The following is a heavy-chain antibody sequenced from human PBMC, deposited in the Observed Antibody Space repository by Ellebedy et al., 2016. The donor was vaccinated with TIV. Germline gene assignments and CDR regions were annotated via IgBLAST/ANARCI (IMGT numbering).Heavy chain of an antibody. V-gene: IGHV3-21*01. Sequence: GESLKISCASSGFTFSSYTMNWVRQAPGKGLEWVSSISTSSSYIYYAGSVKGRFTISRDNAKDSLNLQMNSLRAEDTALYYCARKVPAPTTVPPNWYFDLWGRGNLVTVSS. D-gene: IGHD4-17*01. J-gene: IGHJ2*01. CDR2: ISTSSSYI. CDR3: ARKVPAPTTVPPNWYFDL. CDR1: GFTFSSYT.